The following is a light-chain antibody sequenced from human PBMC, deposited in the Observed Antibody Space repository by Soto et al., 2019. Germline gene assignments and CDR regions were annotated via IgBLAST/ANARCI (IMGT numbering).Light chain of an antibody. CDR1: SSDIGAYNY. CDR3: FSFTTDWTHV. J-gene: IGLJ1*01. Sequence: QSSLTHHASLSGSPGQSITISCTGSSSDIGAYNYVSWFQQYPGKAPKLIISEVSNRPSGVSNRFSGSKSGTAASLTISGLQTEDEADYFCFSFTTDWTHVFGTGTKVTVL. V-gene: IGLV2-14*01. CDR2: EVS.